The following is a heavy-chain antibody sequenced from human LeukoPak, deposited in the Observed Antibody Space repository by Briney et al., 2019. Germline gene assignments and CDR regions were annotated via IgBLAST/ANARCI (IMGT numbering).Heavy chain of an antibody. D-gene: IGHD3-10*01. Sequence: GASVKVSCKASGYAFTGCYMHWVRQAPGQGLEWMGWINPNSGGTNYAQKFLGRVTMTRDTSISTAYMELSRLRSDDTAVCYCARTYYYRSGSAQGDAFDIWGQGTMVTVSS. CDR3: ARTYYYRSGSAQGDAFDI. CDR1: GYAFTGCY. CDR2: INPNSGGT. V-gene: IGHV1-2*02. J-gene: IGHJ3*02.